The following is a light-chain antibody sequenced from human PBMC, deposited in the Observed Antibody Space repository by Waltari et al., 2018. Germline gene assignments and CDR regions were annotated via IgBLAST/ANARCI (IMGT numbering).Light chain of an antibody. J-gene: IGKJ3*01. Sequence: DIVMTQSPATLSVSPGERATLSCRASQGVSSNLAWYQQKPGQAPRLLIHGASTRATGIPARFSGGGSETEFTLTISSLQSEDFAVYYCQQYYNWPPFTFGPGTKVDIK. V-gene: IGKV3-15*01. CDR2: GAS. CDR1: QGVSSN. CDR3: QQYYNWPPFT.